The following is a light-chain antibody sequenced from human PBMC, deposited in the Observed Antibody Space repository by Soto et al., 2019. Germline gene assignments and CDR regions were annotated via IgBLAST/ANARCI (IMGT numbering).Light chain of an antibody. V-gene: IGLV1-40*01. CDR2: ANS. CDR1: RSNIGAGYD. CDR3: QSYDSSLSVV. J-gene: IGLJ2*01. Sequence: QSVLTQPPSVSGAPGQRVTISCTGSRSNIGAGYDVHWYQQLPGTAPKLLIYANSNRPSWVPDRFSGSKSGTSASLAITGLQAEDEAEYYCQSYDSSLSVVFGGGTKLTVL.